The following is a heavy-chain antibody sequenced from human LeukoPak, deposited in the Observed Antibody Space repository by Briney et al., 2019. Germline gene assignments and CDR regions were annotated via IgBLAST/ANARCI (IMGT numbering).Heavy chain of an antibody. CDR3: ARRGYRKGYDDAFDI. D-gene: IGHD5-18*01. J-gene: IGHJ3*02. Sequence: PGRSLRLSCAASGFKFDDYAMHWVRQAPGKGLEWVSTITYNSADIGYVDSVKGRFTISGDNAKNSLYLLMNDLRVEDAALYYCARRGYRKGYDDAFDIWGQGTMVTVSS. CDR1: GFKFDDYA. V-gene: IGHV3-9*01. CDR2: ITYNSADI.